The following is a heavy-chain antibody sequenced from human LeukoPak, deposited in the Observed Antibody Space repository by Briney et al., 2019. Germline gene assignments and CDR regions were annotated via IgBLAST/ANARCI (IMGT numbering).Heavy chain of an antibody. CDR3: ARDCIAAAGTFDY. V-gene: IGHV3-30-3*01. D-gene: IGHD6-13*01. CDR2: ISYDGSNK. CDR1: GFTFSSYA. Sequence: PGGSLRLSCAASGFTFSSYAMHWVRQAPGKGLEWVAVISYDGSNKYYADSVKGRFTISRDNSKNTLYLQMNSLRAEDTAVYYCARDCIAAAGTFDYWGQGTLVTVSS. J-gene: IGHJ4*02.